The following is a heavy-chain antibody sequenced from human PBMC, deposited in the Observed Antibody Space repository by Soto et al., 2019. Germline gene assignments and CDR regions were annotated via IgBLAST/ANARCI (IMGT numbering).Heavy chain of an antibody. CDR1: GFTFSNYW. CDR3: VRDSQGDY. V-gene: IGHV3-74*01. CDR2: IDHDGPT. J-gene: IGHJ4*02. Sequence: EVQLVESGGGLVQPGGSLRLSCAGSGFTFSNYWMHWVRQAPGKGLEWVSRIDHDGPTDYADSVRGRFTISRDNAENTLYLQMNSLSPEDTAVYYCVRDSQGDYGGQGTVVTVSS.